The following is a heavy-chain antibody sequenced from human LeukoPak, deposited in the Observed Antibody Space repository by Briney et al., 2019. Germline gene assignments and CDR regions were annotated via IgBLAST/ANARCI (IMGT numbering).Heavy chain of an antibody. CDR1: GFTFDDYA. Sequence: PGGSLRLSCAASGFTFDDYAMHWVRQAPGKGLEWVFLISGDGGSTYYADSVKGRFTISRDNSKNSLYLQMNSLRTEDTASYYCAKDGGWVYYGSGVVDYWGQGTLVTVSS. J-gene: IGHJ4*02. CDR3: AKDGGWVYYGSGVVDY. V-gene: IGHV3-43*02. D-gene: IGHD3-10*01. CDR2: ISGDGGST.